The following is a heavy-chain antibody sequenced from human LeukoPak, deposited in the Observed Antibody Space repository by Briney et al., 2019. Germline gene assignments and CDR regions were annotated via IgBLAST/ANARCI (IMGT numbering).Heavy chain of an antibody. V-gene: IGHV4-59*01. D-gene: IGHD4-17*01. Sequence: SETLSLTCTVSGGSISSYYWSWIRQPPGKGLEWIGYIYYSGSTNYNPSLKSRVTISVDTSKNQSSLKLSSVTAADTAVYYCARFDYGDPEDWFAPWGQGTLVTVSS. CDR1: GGSISSYY. CDR3: ARFDYGDPEDWFAP. J-gene: IGHJ5*02. CDR2: IYYSGST.